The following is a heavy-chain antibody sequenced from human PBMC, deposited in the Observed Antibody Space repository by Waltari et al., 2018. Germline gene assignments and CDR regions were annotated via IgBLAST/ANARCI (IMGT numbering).Heavy chain of an antibody. CDR2: IYSGGDT. V-gene: IGHV3-53*01. CDR3: ATWTGGSLGAFDN. J-gene: IGHJ3*02. CDR1: RCTVSNIY. Sequence: EVQLVESGGGLIQPGGSLRLSCEVSRCTVSNIYIGWFRQAPGKGLEWVSVIYSGGDTYDADAVRGRFTISRDNSKNTLYLQMNSLRVEDTALYYCATWTGGSLGAFDNWGQGTMVTVSS. D-gene: IGHD7-27*01.